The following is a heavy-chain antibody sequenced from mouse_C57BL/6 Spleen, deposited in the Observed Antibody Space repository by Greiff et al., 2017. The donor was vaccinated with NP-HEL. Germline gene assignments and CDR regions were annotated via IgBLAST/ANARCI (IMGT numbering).Heavy chain of an antibody. Sequence: QVQLQQSGAELVRPGTSVKVSCKASGYAFTNYLIEWVKQRPGQGLEWIGVINPGSGGTNYNEKFKGKATLTADKSSSTAYMQLSSLTSEDSAVYGCARGGPVIRYYFDDWGQGTTLTVSS. D-gene: IGHD1-1*01. CDR2: INPGSGGT. V-gene: IGHV1-54*01. CDR1: GYAFTNYL. CDR3: ARGGPVIRYYFDD. J-gene: IGHJ2*01.